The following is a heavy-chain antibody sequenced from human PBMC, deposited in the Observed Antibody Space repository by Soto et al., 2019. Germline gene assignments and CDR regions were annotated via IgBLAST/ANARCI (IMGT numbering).Heavy chain of an antibody. Sequence: ASVKVSCKASGYTFTSYGISWVQQAPGQGLEWMGWISAYNGNTNYAQKLQGRVTMTTDTSTSTAYMELRSLRSDDTAVYYCARDRGIYDYVWGSYRYHDAFDIWGQGXMVTV. V-gene: IGHV1-18*04. CDR2: ISAYNGNT. J-gene: IGHJ3*02. D-gene: IGHD3-16*02. CDR1: GYTFTSYG. CDR3: ARDRGIYDYVWGSYRYHDAFDI.